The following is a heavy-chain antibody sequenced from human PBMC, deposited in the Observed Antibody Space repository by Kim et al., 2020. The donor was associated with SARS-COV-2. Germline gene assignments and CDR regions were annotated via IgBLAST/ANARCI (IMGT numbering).Heavy chain of an antibody. V-gene: IGHV1-69*06. Sequence: SVKVSCKASGGTFSSYAISWVRQAPGQGLEWMGGIIPIFGTANYAQKFQGRVTITADKSTSTAYMELSSLRSEDTAVYYCARVPGGVGLKWYFDLWGRGTLVTVSS. CDR1: GGTFSSYA. CDR2: IIPIFGTA. D-gene: IGHD2-15*01. J-gene: IGHJ2*01. CDR3: ARVPGGVGLKWYFDL.